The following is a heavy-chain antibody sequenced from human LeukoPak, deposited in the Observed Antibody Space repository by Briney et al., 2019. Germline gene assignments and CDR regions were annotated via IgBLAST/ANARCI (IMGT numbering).Heavy chain of an antibody. D-gene: IGHD3-16*01. Sequence: PSDTLSLTCTLSGSSINNHFWTWIRHPPGRGLEWIGHTYSTGSANYNPSLKSRVLISGDTSKSQISLKLTSVTAADRAVYFCARHRDYDTWGHGNLVTVSS. J-gene: IGHJ4*01. V-gene: IGHV4-59*08. CDR2: TYSTGSA. CDR3: ARHRDYDT. CDR1: GSSINNHF.